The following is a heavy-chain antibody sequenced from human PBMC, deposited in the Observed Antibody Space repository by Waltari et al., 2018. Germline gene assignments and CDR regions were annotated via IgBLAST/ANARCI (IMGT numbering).Heavy chain of an antibody. V-gene: IGHV1-18*01. D-gene: IGHD2-15*01. CDR2: ISAYNGNT. Sequence: QVQLVQYGAEVKKPGASVKVSCKASGYTFTSYGISWVRQAPGQGIEWMGWISAYNGNTNYAQKLQGRVTMTTDTSTSTAYMELRSLRSDDTAVYYCARDSQGGGIHNWFDPWGQGTLVTVSS. CDR1: GYTFTSYG. J-gene: IGHJ5*02. CDR3: ARDSQGGGIHNWFDP.